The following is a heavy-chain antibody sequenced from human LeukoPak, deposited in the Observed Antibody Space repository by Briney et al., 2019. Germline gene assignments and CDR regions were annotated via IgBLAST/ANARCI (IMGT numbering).Heavy chain of an antibody. D-gene: IGHD2-15*01. J-gene: IGHJ4*02. V-gene: IGHV4-4*07. CDR3: ARGLPSCSGGSCYIFDY. CDR2: IYTSGST. Sequence: TSETLSLTCTVSGGSISSYYWSWIRQPAGKGLEWIGRIYTSGSTNYNPSLKSRVTISVDTSKNQFSLKLSSVTAADTAVYYCARGLPSCSGGSCYIFDYWGQGTLVTVSS. CDR1: GGSISSYY.